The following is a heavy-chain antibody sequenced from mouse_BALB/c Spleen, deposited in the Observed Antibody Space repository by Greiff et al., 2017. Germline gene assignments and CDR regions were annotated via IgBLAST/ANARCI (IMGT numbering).Heavy chain of an antibody. J-gene: IGHJ4*01. CDR2: INTYYDGT. D-gene: IGHD4-1*01. Sequence: EVQLQQSGPELVKPGVSVKMSCKASGYTFTSYAMHWVKQNPGQGLEWIGVINTYYDGTKYNEKFKGKATLTLDKSSSTAYMELSSLTSEDSAVCSCERNELGRRYALDYWGQGTSVTVSA. CDR1: GYTFTSYA. V-gene: IGHV1-14*01. CDR3: ERNELGRRYALDY.